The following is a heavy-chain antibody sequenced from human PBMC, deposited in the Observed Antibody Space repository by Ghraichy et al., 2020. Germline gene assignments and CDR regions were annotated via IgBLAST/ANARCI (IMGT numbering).Heavy chain of an antibody. CDR3: ARNHPFFDY. Sequence: LSLTCAASGFTFSSYWMSWVRQAPGKGLEWVANIKQDGSEKYYVDSVKGRFTISRDNAKNSLYLQMNSLRAEDTAVYYCARNHPFFDYWGQGTLVTVSS. J-gene: IGHJ4*02. D-gene: IGHD1-14*01. V-gene: IGHV3-7*01. CDR1: GFTFSSYW. CDR2: IKQDGSEK.